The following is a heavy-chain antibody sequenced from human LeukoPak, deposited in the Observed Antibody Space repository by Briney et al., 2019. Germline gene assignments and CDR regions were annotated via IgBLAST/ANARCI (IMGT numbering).Heavy chain of an antibody. D-gene: IGHD5-12*01. J-gene: IGHJ3*02. CDR2: INPSGDPT. V-gene: IGHV1-46*01. Sequence: GASVKVSCKASGYTFTSYYMHWVRQAPGQGLEWVGIINPSGDPTTYAQKFQGRVTMTSDMSTSTVYMELSSLRSEDTAVYYCARDFWVVATEAHDAFDIWGQGTMVTVSS. CDR1: GYTFTSYY. CDR3: ARDFWVVATEAHDAFDI.